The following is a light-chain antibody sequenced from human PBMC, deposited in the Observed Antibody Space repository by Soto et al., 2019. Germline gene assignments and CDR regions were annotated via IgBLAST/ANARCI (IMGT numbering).Light chain of an antibody. CDR2: EVS. J-gene: IGLJ1*01. CDR3: SSYTNNSPYV. V-gene: IGLV2-14*01. CDR1: SSDVGVYDF. Sequence: QSVLTQPASVSWSPGQSITISCIGTSSDVGVYDFVSWYQHHPGKAPKLLIYEVSNRPSGVSNRFSGSKSGNTAFLTISGLQAEDEADYYCSSYTNNSPYVFGTGTKVTVL.